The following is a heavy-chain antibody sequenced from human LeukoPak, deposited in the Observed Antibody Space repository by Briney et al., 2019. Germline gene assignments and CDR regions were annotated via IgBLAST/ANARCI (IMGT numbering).Heavy chain of an antibody. D-gene: IGHD5-18*01. CDR1: GYTFTSYG. V-gene: IGHV1-18*01. Sequence: ASVKVSCKASGYTFTSYGISWVRQAPGQGLEWMGWISAYNGNTNYAQKLQGRVTMTTDTSTSTAYMELRSLRSDGTAVYYCARDSHSYTAMVALFLPYYYGMDVWGQGTTVTASS. CDR3: ARDSHSYTAMVALFLPYYYGMDV. CDR2: ISAYNGNT. J-gene: IGHJ6*02.